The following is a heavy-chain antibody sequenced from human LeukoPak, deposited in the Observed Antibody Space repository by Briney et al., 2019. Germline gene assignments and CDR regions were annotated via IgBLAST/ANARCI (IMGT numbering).Heavy chain of an antibody. CDR3: ASSCGGDCYRDAFDI. CDR2: INHSGST. Sequence: SETLSLTCAVYGGSFSGYYWSWIRQPPGKGLEWIGEINHSGSTSYNPSLKSRVTISVDTSKNQFSLKLSSVTAADTAVYYCASSCGGDCYRDAFDIWGQGTMVTVSS. CDR1: GGSFSGYY. J-gene: IGHJ3*02. V-gene: IGHV4-34*01. D-gene: IGHD2-21*02.